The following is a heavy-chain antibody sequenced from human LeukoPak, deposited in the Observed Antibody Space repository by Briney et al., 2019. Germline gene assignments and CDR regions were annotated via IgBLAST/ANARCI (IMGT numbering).Heavy chain of an antibody. J-gene: IGHJ4*02. CDR1: GYSISSGYY. V-gene: IGHV4-38-2*01. Sequence: SETLSLTCAVSGYSISSGYYWGWVRQPPGKGLEWIGYVYYSGTTNYNPSLKGRVTISSDTSKNQFSLNLRSVNVADTAIYYCARHGGSLGYFDYWGQGTLVTVSS. CDR3: ARHGGSLGYFDY. D-gene: IGHD1-26*01. CDR2: VYYSGTT.